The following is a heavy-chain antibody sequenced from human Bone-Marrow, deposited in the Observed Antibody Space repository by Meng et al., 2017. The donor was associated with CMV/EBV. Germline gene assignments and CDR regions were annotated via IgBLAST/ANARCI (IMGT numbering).Heavy chain of an antibody. CDR3: ARDLLSTTWFDP. V-gene: IGHV3-11*01. CDR2: ISSSGSTI. CDR1: GFTFSDYY. Sequence: GESLKISCAASGFTFSDYYMSWIRQAPGKGLEWVSYISSSGSTIYYADSVKGRFTISRDNAKNSLYLQMNSLRAEDTAVYYCARDLLSTTWFDPWGHGTRVTGSS. J-gene: IGHJ5*02. D-gene: IGHD2-2*01.